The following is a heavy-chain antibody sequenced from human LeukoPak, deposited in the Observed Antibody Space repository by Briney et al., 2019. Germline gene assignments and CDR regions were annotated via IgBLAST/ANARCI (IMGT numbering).Heavy chain of an antibody. Sequence: SGRSLRLSCAASGFTFSTYEMNWVRQAPGKGLEWVSYISGGGETRYYADSVKGRFTISRDNGKNSLYLQMNSLRAEDTAVYFCARDASGGNLPFDYWGQGTQVTVSS. D-gene: IGHD4-23*01. CDR2: ISGGGETR. CDR1: GFTFSTYE. CDR3: ARDASGGNLPFDY. J-gene: IGHJ4*02. V-gene: IGHV3-48*03.